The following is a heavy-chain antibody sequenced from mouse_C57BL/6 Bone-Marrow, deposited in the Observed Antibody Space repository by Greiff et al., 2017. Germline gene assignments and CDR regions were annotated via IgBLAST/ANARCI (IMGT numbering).Heavy chain of an antibody. J-gene: IGHJ1*03. Sequence: QVQLQQPGAELVKPGASVKLSCKASGYTFTSYWMHWVKQRPGQGLEWIGMIHPNSGSTNYNEKFKSKATLTVDKSSSTAYMQLSSLTSEDSAVYYCARRDYYCGSSAWCFDVWGTGTTVTVSS. CDR3: ARRDYYCGSSAWCFDV. CDR2: IHPNSGST. V-gene: IGHV1-64*01. D-gene: IGHD1-1*01. CDR1: GYTFTSYW.